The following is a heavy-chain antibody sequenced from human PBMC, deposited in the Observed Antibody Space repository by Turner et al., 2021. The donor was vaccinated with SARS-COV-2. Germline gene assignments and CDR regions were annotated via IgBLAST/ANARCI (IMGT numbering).Heavy chain of an antibody. CDR2: ISDDVCNR. V-gene: IGHV3-30*18. Sequence: QVQLVESGGGVVQPGRSLRLSCAATGFNFRSYGMHWVSQAPGKGLEWVVVISDDVCNRYYADSIKGRFTISRDNAENTLYLLMNSLRAEDTAVYYCAKGPWYYYVSSGLPYYFDYWGQGTLVTVSS. CDR1: GFNFRSYG. CDR3: AKGPWYYYVSSGLPYYFDY. J-gene: IGHJ4*02. D-gene: IGHD3-22*01.